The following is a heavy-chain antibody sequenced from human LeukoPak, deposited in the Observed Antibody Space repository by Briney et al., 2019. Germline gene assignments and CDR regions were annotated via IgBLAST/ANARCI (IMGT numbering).Heavy chain of an antibody. D-gene: IGHD7-27*01. CDR2: INPNSGGT. V-gene: IGHV1-2*02. CDR1: GYTFTGYY. CDR3: ARGSNWGSGDAFDM. Sequence: ASVKVSCKASGYTFTGYYMHWVRQAPGQGLEWMGWINPNSGGTNYAQKFQGRVTITRDTSISTVYMELSRLTSDDTAVYYCARGSNWGSGDAFDMWGQGTMVTVSS. J-gene: IGHJ3*02.